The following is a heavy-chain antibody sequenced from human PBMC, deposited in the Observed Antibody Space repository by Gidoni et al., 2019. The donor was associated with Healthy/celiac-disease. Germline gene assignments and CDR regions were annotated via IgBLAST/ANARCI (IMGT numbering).Heavy chain of an antibody. D-gene: IGHD3-22*01. CDR3: AKTIPPYYDSSGYSGAYDAFDI. CDR1: GFTFSSSA. Sequence: EVQLLESGGGLVQPGGSLRLSCAASGFTFSSSAMSWVRQAPGKGLEWVSAISGSGGSTYYADSVKGRFTISRDNSKNTLYLQMNSLRAEDTAVYYCAKTIPPYYDSSGYSGAYDAFDIWGQGTMVTVSS. J-gene: IGHJ3*02. V-gene: IGHV3-23*01. CDR2: ISGSGGST.